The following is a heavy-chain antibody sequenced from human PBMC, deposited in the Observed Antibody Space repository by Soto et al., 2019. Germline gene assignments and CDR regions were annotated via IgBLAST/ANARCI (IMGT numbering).Heavy chain of an antibody. V-gene: IGHV3-66*02. J-gene: IGHJ4*02. Sequence: GGSLRLSCAASGFTVSTNYRTWVRQTPGKGLEWVSIIYSNGNTYYADSVKGRFTISRDTSKNTLYLQMGSLRAEDTAVYYCARGKGCTSATCYYNYHFDIWGEETLVAVSS. CDR3: ARGKGCTSATCYYNYHFDI. D-gene: IGHD2-2*01. CDR2: IYSNGNT. CDR1: GFTVSTNY.